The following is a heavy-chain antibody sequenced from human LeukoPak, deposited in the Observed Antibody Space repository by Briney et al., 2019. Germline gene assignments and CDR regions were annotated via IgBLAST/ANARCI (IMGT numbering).Heavy chain of an antibody. CDR2: IYYSGST. J-gene: IGHJ4*02. CDR3: ARSTGSGWYYFDY. D-gene: IGHD6-19*01. Sequence: KPSETLSLTCTVSGGSISSYYWSWIRQPPGKGLEWIGYIYYSGSTNYNPSLKSRVTISVDTSKNQFSLKLSSVTAADTAVYYCARSTGSGWYYFDYWGQGTLVTVSS. V-gene: IGHV4-59*01. CDR1: GGSISSYY.